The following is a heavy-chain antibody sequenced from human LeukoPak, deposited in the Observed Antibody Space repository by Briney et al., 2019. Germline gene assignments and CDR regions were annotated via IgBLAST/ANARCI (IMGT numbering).Heavy chain of an antibody. V-gene: IGHV3-7*01. CDR3: ARDILPPSDYDILTGYYGITVSDAFDI. CDR2: IKQDGSEK. Sequence: GGSLRPSCAASGFTFSSYWMSWVRQAPGKGLEWVANIKQDGSEKYYVDSVKGRFTISRDNAKNSLYLQMNSLRAEDTAVYYCARDILPPSDYDILTGYYGITVSDAFDIWGQGTMVTVSS. CDR1: GFTFSSYW. J-gene: IGHJ3*02. D-gene: IGHD3-9*01.